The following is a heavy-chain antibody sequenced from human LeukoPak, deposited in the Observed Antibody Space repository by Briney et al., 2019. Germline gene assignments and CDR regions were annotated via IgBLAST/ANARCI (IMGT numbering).Heavy chain of an antibody. J-gene: IGHJ4*02. CDR2: INHSGST. D-gene: IGHD6-13*01. Sequence: SETLSLTCAAYGGSFSGYFWSWIRQPPGKGLEWIGEINHSGSTNYNPSLKSRVTISVDTSKNQFSLKLSSVTAADTAVYYCARFLSWYSYFDYWGQGTLVTVSS. V-gene: IGHV4-34*01. CDR3: ARFLSWYSYFDY. CDR1: GGSFSGYF.